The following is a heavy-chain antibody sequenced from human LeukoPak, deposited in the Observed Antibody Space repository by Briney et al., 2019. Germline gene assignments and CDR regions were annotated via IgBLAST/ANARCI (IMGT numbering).Heavy chain of an antibody. J-gene: IGHJ4*02. D-gene: IGHD6-19*01. V-gene: IGHV4-4*09. CDR3: VQTTGWPGFDY. Sequence: PSETLSLTCTTSGVSISRFYWSWVRQPPGKGLEWIGNIYNGVPTFFNPSLKSRVTISVDTSKRQFSLQQASVTAADTAVYYCVQTTGWPGFDYWGQGILVTVSS. CDR2: IYNGVPT. CDR1: GVSISRFY.